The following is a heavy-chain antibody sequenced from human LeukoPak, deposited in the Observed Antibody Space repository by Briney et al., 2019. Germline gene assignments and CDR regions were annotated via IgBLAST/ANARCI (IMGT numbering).Heavy chain of an antibody. CDR1: GGTFSSYA. CDR3: ASQYYYGPTGYYGGFDY. J-gene: IGHJ4*01. D-gene: IGHD3-22*01. Sequence: GASVKVSCKASGGTFSSYAISWVRQAPGDRLEWMGCFNVGHGNTEYSERFQGRVTITTDASATTHFMELSSLRSEDAAVYYCASQYYYGPTGYYGGFDYWGQGTPVTVSS. CDR2: FNVGHGNT. V-gene: IGHV1-3*01.